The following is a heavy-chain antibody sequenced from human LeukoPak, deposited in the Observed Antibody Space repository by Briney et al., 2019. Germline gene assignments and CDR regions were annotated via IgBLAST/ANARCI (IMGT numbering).Heavy chain of an antibody. CDR1: GGSISSYY. D-gene: IGHD3-10*01. CDR3: ATYPHYYGTSGVDY. Sequence: PSETLSLTCNVSGGSISSYYWNWIRQPPGKGLEWIGYMSYSGSTHYNPSLESRVTILADTSTSQVSLTLSSVTPEDTAVYYCATYPHYYGTSGVDYWGQGTLVTVSS. J-gene: IGHJ4*02. CDR2: MSYSGST. V-gene: IGHV4-59*08.